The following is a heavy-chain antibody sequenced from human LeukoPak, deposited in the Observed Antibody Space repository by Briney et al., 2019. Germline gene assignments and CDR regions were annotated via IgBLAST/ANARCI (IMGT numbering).Heavy chain of an antibody. CDR2: IHYSGST. J-gene: IGHJ4*02. D-gene: IGHD2/OR15-2a*01. CDR3: ARNADYCLDY. CDR1: GGSISSSSYY. Sequence: SETLSLTCTVSGGSISSSSYYWGWIRQPPGKGLEGIGSIHYSGSTNYNPSLKSRVTISVDTSKNQFSLKLSSVTAADTAVYSCARNADYCLDYWGQGILVTVSS. V-gene: IGHV4-39*07.